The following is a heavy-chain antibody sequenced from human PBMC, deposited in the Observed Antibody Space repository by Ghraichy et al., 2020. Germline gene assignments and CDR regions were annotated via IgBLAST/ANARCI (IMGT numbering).Heavy chain of an antibody. CDR2: INPNSGGT. J-gene: IGHJ6*02. CDR3: ARDWEQLLFFLSPSDYYYYGMDV. CDR1: GYTFTGYY. Sequence: ASVKVSCKASGYTFTGYYMHWVRQAPGQGLEWMGWINPNSGGTNYAQKFQGRVTMTRDTSISTAYMELSRLRSDDTAVYYCARDWEQLLFFLSPSDYYYYGMDVWGQGTTVIGFS. V-gene: IGHV1-2*02. D-gene: IGHD2-2*01.